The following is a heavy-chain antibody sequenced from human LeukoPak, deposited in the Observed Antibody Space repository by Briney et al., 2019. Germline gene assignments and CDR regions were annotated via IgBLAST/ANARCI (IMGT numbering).Heavy chain of an antibody. J-gene: IGHJ3*02. CDR1: GYTFTSYG. D-gene: IGHD6-6*01. Sequence: GASVKVSCKASGYTFTSYGISWVRQAPGQGLEWMGWISAYNGNTNYAQKLQGRVTMTTDTSTSTAYMELRSLRSDDTAVYYCARGKTEYSSSSEGHDAFDIWGQGTMVTVSS. CDR2: ISAYNGNT. CDR3: ARGKTEYSSSSEGHDAFDI. V-gene: IGHV1-18*01.